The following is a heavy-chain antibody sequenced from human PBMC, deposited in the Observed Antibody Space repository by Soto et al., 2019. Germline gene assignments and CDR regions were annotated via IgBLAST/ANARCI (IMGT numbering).Heavy chain of an antibody. CDR1: GGSLSSYY. V-gene: IGHV4-59*01. Sequence: QVQLQESGPGLVKPSETLSLTCTVSGGSLSSYYWSWIRQPPGKGLEWIGYIYYSGSTKYNPSLKSRVTISVDTSKDQFSLKLSSVTAADTAVYYCARDRNTDNYFDWLFDGFDIWGQGTMVTVSS. CDR3: ARDRNTDNYFDWLFDGFDI. J-gene: IGHJ3*02. CDR2: IYYSGST. D-gene: IGHD3-9*01.